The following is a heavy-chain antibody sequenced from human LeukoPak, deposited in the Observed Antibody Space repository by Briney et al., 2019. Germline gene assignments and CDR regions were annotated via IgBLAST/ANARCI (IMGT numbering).Heavy chain of an antibody. CDR2: IGGSGGST. Sequence: GGSLRLSCAASGFTFSSYAMSWVRQAPGKGLEWVSSIGGSGGSTYYADSVKGRFTISRDNSKNTLYLQMNSLRAEGTAVYYCAKNRGSNITSCFDYWGQGTLVTVSS. V-gene: IGHV3-23*01. D-gene: IGHD1-14*01. CDR1: GFTFSSYA. J-gene: IGHJ4*02. CDR3: AKNRGSNITSCFDY.